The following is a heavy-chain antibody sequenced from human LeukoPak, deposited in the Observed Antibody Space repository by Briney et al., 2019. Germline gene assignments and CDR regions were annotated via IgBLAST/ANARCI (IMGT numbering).Heavy chain of an antibody. Sequence: GGSMRLSCAASGFTFSSYSMNWVRQAPGKGLEWVSCISSSSSYIYYADSVKGRFTISRDNAENSLYLQMNSLRAADTAVYYCVTDGADYYDSTGYPISFDYWGPGTLVTVSS. D-gene: IGHD3-22*01. J-gene: IGHJ4*02. V-gene: IGHV3-21*01. CDR1: GFTFSSYS. CDR2: ISSSSSYI. CDR3: VTDGADYYDSTGYPISFDY.